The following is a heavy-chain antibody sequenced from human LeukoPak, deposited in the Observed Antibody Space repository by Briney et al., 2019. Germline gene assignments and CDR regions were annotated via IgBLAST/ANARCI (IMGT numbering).Heavy chain of an antibody. CDR2: IYHSGST. Sequence: SETLSLTCAVSGGSISSSNWWSWVRQPPGKGLEWIGEIYHSGSTNYNPSLKSRVTISVDKSENQFSLKLSSVTAADTAVYYCARARADLVGFDYWGQGTLVTVSS. CDR1: GGSISSSNW. CDR3: ARARADLVGFDY. D-gene: IGHD1-26*01. V-gene: IGHV4-4*02. J-gene: IGHJ4*02.